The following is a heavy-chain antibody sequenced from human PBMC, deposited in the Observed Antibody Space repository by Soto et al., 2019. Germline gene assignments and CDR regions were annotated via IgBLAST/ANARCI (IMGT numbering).Heavy chain of an antibody. J-gene: IGHJ3*02. CDR2: INPSGGST. Sequence: QVQLVQSGAEVKKPGASVKVSCKASGYTFTSYYMHWVRQAPGQGLEWMGLINPSGGSTSYAQKFQGRDTTTRDTCTSTVYREPSSLRAEETAGYYCASGGKGVFYFASWGQGTMVTVSS. D-gene: IGHD3-16*01. CDR3: ASGGKGVFYFAS. CDR1: GYTFTSYY. V-gene: IGHV1-46*03.